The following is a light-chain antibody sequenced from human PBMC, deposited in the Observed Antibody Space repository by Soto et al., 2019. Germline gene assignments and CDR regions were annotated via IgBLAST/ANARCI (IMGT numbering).Light chain of an antibody. Sequence: IPMTQSPSSLSASVGDRVTINCRASQSISSWLAWYQQKPGKAPKLLIYDASSLESGVPSRFSGSGSGTEFTLTISSLQPDDFATYYCQQYNSYSHTFGQGTKVDI. CDR1: QSISSW. V-gene: IGKV1-5*01. J-gene: IGKJ1*01. CDR3: QQYNSYSHT. CDR2: DAS.